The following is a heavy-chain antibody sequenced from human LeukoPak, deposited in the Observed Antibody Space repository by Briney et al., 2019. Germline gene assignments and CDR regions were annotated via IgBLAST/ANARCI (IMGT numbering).Heavy chain of an antibody. CDR3: ARVYRWNFDY. CDR1: GFTFSSYE. J-gene: IGHJ4*02. CDR2: ISSSSGTI. V-gene: IGHV3-48*03. Sequence: GSLRLSCAASGFTFSSYEMNWVRQVPGKGLEWISYISSSSGTIHYADSVKGRFTISRDNAKNSLYLQMNSLRAEDTAVYYCARVYRWNFDYWGQGTLVTVSS. D-gene: IGHD5-24*01.